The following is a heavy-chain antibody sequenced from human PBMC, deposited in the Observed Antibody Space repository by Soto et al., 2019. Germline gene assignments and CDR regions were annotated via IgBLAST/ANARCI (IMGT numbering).Heavy chain of an antibody. D-gene: IGHD3-22*01. Sequence: PGESLKISCKGSGYSFTSYWIGWVRQMPGKGLEWMGIIYPGDSDTRYSPSFQGQVTISADKSISTAYLQWSSLKASDTAMYYCARQSYYYDSSGYYPYYYYGMDVWSQGTTVTVSS. V-gene: IGHV5-51*01. J-gene: IGHJ6*02. CDR1: GYSFTSYW. CDR2: IYPGDSDT. CDR3: ARQSYYYDSSGYYPYYYYGMDV.